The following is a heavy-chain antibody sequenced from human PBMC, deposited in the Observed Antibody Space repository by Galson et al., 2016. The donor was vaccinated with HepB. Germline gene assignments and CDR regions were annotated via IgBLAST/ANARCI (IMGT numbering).Heavy chain of an antibody. Sequence: SLRLSCAASGFTFSSYWMNWVRQAPGKGLVWVSRINSDGSSTSYADPVKGRFTISRDNAKNTLYLQMNSLRAEDTAVYYCARRMATITSFDYWGQGTLVTVSS. J-gene: IGHJ4*02. CDR3: ARRMATITSFDY. V-gene: IGHV3-74*01. CDR2: INSDGSST. CDR1: GFTFSSYW. D-gene: IGHD5-24*01.